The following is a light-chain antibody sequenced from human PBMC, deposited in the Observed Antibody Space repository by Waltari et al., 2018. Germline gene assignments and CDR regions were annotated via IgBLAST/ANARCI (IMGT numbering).Light chain of an antibody. Sequence: QSALTQPASVSGSPGQSITISCSGIGSAVGASDYVSWHQHHPGKAPQVIIYDVTNRPAGVSDRFSASRSANTASLTISRLQPEYEADYYCSSQTLDGLILFGGGTRLTVL. CDR2: DVT. CDR3: SSQTLDGLIL. V-gene: IGLV2-14*03. J-gene: IGLJ2*01. CDR1: GSAVGASDY.